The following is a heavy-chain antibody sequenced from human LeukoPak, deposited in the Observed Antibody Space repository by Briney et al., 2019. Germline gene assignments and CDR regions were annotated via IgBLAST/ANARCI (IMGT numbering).Heavy chain of an antibody. Sequence: PGGSLRLSCAASGFTVSSNYMSWVRQAPGKGLEWVSSISSSSSYIYYADSVKGRFTISRDNAKNSLYLQMNSLRAEDTALYYCARLRTTGTFDYWGQGTLVTVSS. J-gene: IGHJ4*02. CDR2: ISSSSSYI. V-gene: IGHV3-21*01. CDR3: ARLRTTGTFDY. D-gene: IGHD1-1*01. CDR1: GFTVSSNY.